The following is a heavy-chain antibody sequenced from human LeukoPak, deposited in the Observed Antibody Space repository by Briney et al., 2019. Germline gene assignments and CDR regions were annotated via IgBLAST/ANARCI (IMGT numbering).Heavy chain of an antibody. CDR3: ARIFGATDAFDI. D-gene: IGHD4/OR15-4a*01. CDR2: INKDGSGK. Sequence: PGGSPRLSCAASGFTFSSYWMSWVRQAPGKGLEWVASINKDGSGKYYLDSVRGRFTISRDNAENSLFLQMNSLRAEDTAVYYCARIFGATDAFDIWGQGTMVTVSS. CDR1: GFTFSSYW. J-gene: IGHJ3*02. V-gene: IGHV3-7*01.